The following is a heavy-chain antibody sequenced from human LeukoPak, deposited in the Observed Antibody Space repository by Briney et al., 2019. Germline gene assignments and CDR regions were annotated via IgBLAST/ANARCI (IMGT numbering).Heavy chain of an antibody. J-gene: IGHJ4*02. CDR3: ARDHTYYDFWSGYYMGY. V-gene: IGHV3-21*01. CDR2: ISSSSSYI. Sequence: GGSLRLSCAASGFTFSSYSMNWVRQAPGKGLEWVSSISSSSSYIYYADSVKGRFTISRDNAKNSLYLQMNSLRAEDTAVYYCARDHTYYDFWSGYYMGYWGQGTLVTVSS. D-gene: IGHD3-3*01. CDR1: GFTFSSYS.